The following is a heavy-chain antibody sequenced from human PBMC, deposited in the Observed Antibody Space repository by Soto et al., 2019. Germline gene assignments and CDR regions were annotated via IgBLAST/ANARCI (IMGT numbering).Heavy chain of an antibody. V-gene: IGHV1-46*01. CDR3: ARDLSISTRPSWFDP. CDR1: GYRFTSYY. Sequence: QVQLVQSGAEVKKPGASVKVSCKASGYRFTSYYVHWVRQAPGKGLEWMGRINPGGGATNYSQKFQGRISMSRDTSTTTFYMELNTLRSEDTALYYCARDLSISTRPSWFDPWGQGTLVTVSS. CDR2: INPGGGAT. J-gene: IGHJ5*02. D-gene: IGHD6-6*01.